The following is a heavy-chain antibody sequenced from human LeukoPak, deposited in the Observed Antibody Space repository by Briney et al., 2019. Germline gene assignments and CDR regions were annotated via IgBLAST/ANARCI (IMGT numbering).Heavy chain of an antibody. CDR2: INGDGRNI. J-gene: IGHJ4*02. V-gene: IGHV3-74*01. Sequence: GGSLRLSWVASGFTFRSYWMHWVRQDPRKGLVWVSRINGDGRNINYADSVRGRFTISRDNAKNTLYLQMNSLRAEDTAVYYCAKAYVFGVVRVTPFDYWGQGTLVTVSS. D-gene: IGHD3-3*01. CDR3: AKAYVFGVVRVTPFDY. CDR1: GFTFRSYW.